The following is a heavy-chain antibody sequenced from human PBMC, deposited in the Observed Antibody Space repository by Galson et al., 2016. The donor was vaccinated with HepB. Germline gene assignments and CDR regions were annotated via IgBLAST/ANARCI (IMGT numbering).Heavy chain of an antibody. CDR3: ARNVPVTTYGY. Sequence: SLRLSCAASGVTVSNNYMTWVRQAPGKGLEFVSSIYSGGSTYYADSVKGRFTISRDSSTNTVYLQMNSLRAEDTAVYYCARNVPVTTYGYWGRGTLVALSS. CDR1: GVTVSNNY. V-gene: IGHV3-66*02. J-gene: IGHJ4*02. D-gene: IGHD4-11*01. CDR2: IYSGGST.